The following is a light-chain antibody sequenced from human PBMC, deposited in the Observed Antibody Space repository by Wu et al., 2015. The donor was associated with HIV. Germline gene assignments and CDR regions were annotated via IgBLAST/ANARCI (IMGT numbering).Light chain of an antibody. Sequence: EIVLTQSPGTLSLSPGERATLSCRASQSVSHSFLAWYQQKPGQPPRLLMYGASSRATGIPDRFSGSGSGTDFTLTISRLEPEDFAVYFCQQYGNSFWTFGQGTKVEIK. CDR1: QSVSHSF. V-gene: IGKV3-20*01. J-gene: IGKJ1*01. CDR2: GAS. CDR3: QQYGNSFWT.